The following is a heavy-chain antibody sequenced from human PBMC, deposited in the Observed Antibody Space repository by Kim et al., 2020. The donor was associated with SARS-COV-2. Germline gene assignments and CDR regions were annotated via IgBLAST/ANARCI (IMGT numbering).Heavy chain of an antibody. CDR3: ARGRGVMSHSDGMDV. V-gene: IGHV3-21*01. D-gene: IGHD2-8*01. CDR1: GFTFRIYS. J-gene: IGHJ6*02. CDR2: INHSSGYI. Sequence: GGSLRLSCAASGFTFRIYSVHWVRQAPGKGLEWVSVINHSSGYIYYADSVKGRFTLSRDNGKDSVSLQMNSLRAEDTAVYYCARGRGVMSHSDGMDVWGQGTTVIVSS.